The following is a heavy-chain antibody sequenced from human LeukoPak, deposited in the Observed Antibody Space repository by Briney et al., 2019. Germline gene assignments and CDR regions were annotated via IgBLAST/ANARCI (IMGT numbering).Heavy chain of an antibody. D-gene: IGHD3-22*01. J-gene: IGHJ4*02. CDR1: GSSISSGGYF. V-gene: IGHV4-39*07. CDR3: ARPPHYYDTSGYSV. CDR2: ISYSGNT. Sequence: SETLSLTCTVSGSSISSGGYFWGWLRQAPGKGLEWIGSISYSGNTYYNPSLESRLTISLDTSKNQFSLRVISVTAADTAVYYCARPPHYYDTSGYSVWGQGTLVTVSS.